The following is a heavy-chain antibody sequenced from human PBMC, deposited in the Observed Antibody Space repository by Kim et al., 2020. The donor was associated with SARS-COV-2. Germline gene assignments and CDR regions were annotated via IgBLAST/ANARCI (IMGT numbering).Heavy chain of an antibody. V-gene: IGHV3-30*04. CDR1: GFTFSSYA. J-gene: IGHJ4*02. Sequence: GGSLRLSCAASGFTFSSYAMHWVRQAPGKGLEWVAVISYDGSNKYYADSVKGRFTISRDNSKNTLYLQMNSLRAEDTAVYYCARVGDIVVVVAGIDYWGQGTLVTVSS. CDR3: ARVGDIVVVVAGIDY. D-gene: IGHD2-15*01. CDR2: ISYDGSNK.